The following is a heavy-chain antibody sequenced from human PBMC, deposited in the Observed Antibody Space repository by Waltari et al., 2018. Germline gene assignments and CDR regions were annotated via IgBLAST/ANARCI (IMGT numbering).Heavy chain of an antibody. J-gene: IGHJ3*01. CDR2: ISYSGAT. V-gene: IGHV4-39*01. CDR3: ATYIGASIGTAAFDV. Sequence: QLHLQESGPGLVKPSDTLSVPCSVSGGSITSNRHYWAWIRQPPGKGLEWNATISYSGATYNNPSLKSRVTISVDTSKNQFSLKLSSVTAADTAVYYCATYIGASIGTAAFDVWGQGTMVTVSS. CDR1: GGSITSNRHY. D-gene: IGHD3-16*01.